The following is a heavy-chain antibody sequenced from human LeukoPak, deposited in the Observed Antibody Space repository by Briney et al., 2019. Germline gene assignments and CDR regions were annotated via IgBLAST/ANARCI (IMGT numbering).Heavy chain of an antibody. CDR3: AKDRVSSSWYGSHGAFDI. Sequence: PGGSLRLSCAASGFTFSGYAMSWVRQAPGKGLEWVSAISGSGGSTYYADSVKGRFTISRDNSKNTLYLQMNSLRAEDTAVYYCAKDRVSSSWYGSHGAFDIWGQGTMVTVSS. D-gene: IGHD6-13*01. CDR2: ISGSGGST. V-gene: IGHV3-23*01. J-gene: IGHJ3*02. CDR1: GFTFSGYA.